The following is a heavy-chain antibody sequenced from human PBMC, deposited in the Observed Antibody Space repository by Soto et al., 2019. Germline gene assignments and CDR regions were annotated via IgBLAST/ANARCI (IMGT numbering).Heavy chain of an antibody. V-gene: IGHV4-59*01. CDR1: GGSISSYY. Sequence: SETLSLTCTVSGGSISSYYWSWIRQPPGKGLEWIGYIYYSGSTNYNPSLKSRVTISVDTSKNQFSLKLSSVTAADTAVYYCAREQYCGGDCPKGGFDPWGQGTLVTVSS. J-gene: IGHJ5*02. CDR2: IYYSGST. D-gene: IGHD2-21*02. CDR3: AREQYCGGDCPKGGFDP.